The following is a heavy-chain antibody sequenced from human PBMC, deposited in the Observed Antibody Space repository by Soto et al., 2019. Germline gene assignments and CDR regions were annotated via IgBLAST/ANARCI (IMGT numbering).Heavy chain of an antibody. D-gene: IGHD3-22*01. CDR2: ISSSSSTI. Sequence: GGSLRLSCAASGFTFSDYYMSWIRQAPGKGLEWVSHISSSSSTIYYADSVKGRFTISRDNAKNSLYLQMNSLRAEDTAVYFCARGAYYYDSSGLSYWGQGTLVTVSS. J-gene: IGHJ4*02. CDR3: ARGAYYYDSSGLSY. V-gene: IGHV3-11*04. CDR1: GFTFSDYY.